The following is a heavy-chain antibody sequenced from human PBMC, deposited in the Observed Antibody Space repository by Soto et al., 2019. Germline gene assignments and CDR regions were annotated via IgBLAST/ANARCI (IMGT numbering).Heavy chain of an antibody. Sequence: GGSLRLSCAASGFTFSSYSMNWVRQAPGKGLEWVSSISSSSSYIYYADSVKGRFTIPRDNAKNSLYLQMNSLRAEDTAVYYCARNGIAAAGTFDYWGQGTLVTVSS. J-gene: IGHJ4*02. V-gene: IGHV3-21*01. D-gene: IGHD6-13*01. CDR1: GFTFSSYS. CDR3: ARNGIAAAGTFDY. CDR2: ISSSSSYI.